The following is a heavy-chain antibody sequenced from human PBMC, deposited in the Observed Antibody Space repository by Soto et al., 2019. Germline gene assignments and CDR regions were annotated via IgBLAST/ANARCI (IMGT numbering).Heavy chain of an antibody. V-gene: IGHV1-8*01. D-gene: IGHD6-6*01. Sequence: QGQLVQSGAEVKKPGASVKVSCKASGYTFTSYDINWVRQATGQGLEWMGWMNPNSGNTGYAQKFQGRVTMNRNTSISTAYRELSSLRSEDTAVYYCARASPIAARLFYYYYGMDVWGQGTTVTVSS. J-gene: IGHJ6*02. CDR3: ARASPIAARLFYYYYGMDV. CDR2: MNPNSGNT. CDR1: GYTFTSYD.